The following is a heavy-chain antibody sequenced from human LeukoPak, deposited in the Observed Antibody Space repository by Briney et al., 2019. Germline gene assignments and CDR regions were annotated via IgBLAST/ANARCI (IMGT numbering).Heavy chain of an antibody. CDR2: MFHSGST. CDR1: GYSITRGYF. CDR3: ARGLASGYPPVPFDS. Sequence: SETLSLTCTVSGYSITRGYFWGWIRQSPGKGLERIASMFHSGSTYYNPSLKSRVTMSVDTSKNQFSLRLSSVTAADTAVYFCARGLASGYPPVPFDSWGQGTLVTVSS. D-gene: IGHD3-3*01. V-gene: IGHV4-38-2*02. J-gene: IGHJ4*02.